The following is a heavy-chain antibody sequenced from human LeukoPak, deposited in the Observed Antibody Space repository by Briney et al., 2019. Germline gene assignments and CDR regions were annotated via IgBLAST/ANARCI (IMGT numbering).Heavy chain of an antibody. CDR2: ISYDGSNK. J-gene: IGHJ6*02. V-gene: IGHV3-30*18. CDR1: GFTFSSYN. Sequence: GGSLRLSCAASGFTFSSYNMNWVRQAPGKGLEWVAVISYDGSNKYYADSVKGRFTISRDNSKNTLYLQMNSLRAEDTAVYYCAKNGMDVWGQGTTVTVSS. CDR3: AKNGMDV.